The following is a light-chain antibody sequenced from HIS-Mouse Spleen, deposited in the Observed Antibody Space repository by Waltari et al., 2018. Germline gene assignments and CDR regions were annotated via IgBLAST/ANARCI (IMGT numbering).Light chain of an antibody. CDR1: SSDVGGYNY. CDR3: CSYAGSYTPWV. Sequence: QSALTQPRSVSGAPGQSVTISCTGNSSDVGGYNYVSGDQQHPGKAPKLMIYDFSNRPSGVPDRFSGSKSGNTASLTISGLQAEDEADYYCCSYAGSYTPWVFGGGTKLTVL. J-gene: IGLJ3*02. V-gene: IGLV2-11*01. CDR2: DFS.